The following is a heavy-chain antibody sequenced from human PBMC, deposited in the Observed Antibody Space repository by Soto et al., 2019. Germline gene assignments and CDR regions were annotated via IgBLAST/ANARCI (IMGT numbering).Heavy chain of an antibody. CDR3: ASVDTAMSAVHAPGLPNTIDY. V-gene: IGHV1-69*13. J-gene: IGHJ4*02. CDR2: IIPIFGTA. Sequence: SVKVSCKASGGTFSSYAISWVRQAPGQGLEWMGGIIPIFGTANYAQKFQGRVTITADESTSTAYMELSSLRSEDTAVYYCASVDTAMSAVHAPGLPNTIDYWGQGTLVTVSS. CDR1: GGTFSSYA. D-gene: IGHD5-18*01.